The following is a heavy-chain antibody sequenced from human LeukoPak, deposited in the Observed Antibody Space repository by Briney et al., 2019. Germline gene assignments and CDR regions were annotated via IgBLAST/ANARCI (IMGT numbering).Heavy chain of an antibody. Sequence: PGGSLRLSCAASGFTFDDYGMTWVRQAPGKGLEWVSGINWSGGSTGYADSVKGRFTIPRDNAKSSLYLQMNSLRAEDTALYYCARGSATYYRYFDYWGQGILVTVSS. CDR2: INWSGGST. CDR1: GFTFDDYG. D-gene: IGHD3-10*01. J-gene: IGHJ4*02. V-gene: IGHV3-20*04. CDR3: ARGSATYYRYFDY.